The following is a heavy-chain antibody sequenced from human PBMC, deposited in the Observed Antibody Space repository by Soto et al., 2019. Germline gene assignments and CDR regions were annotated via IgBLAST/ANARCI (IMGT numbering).Heavy chain of an antibody. Sequence: QVQLVQSGAEVKKPGSSVKVSCKASGGTFSSDTISWVRQAPGQGLEWMGRIIPILGIANYAQKFQGRVTITADKSTSTAYMELSSLRSEDTAVYYCARDGRATYYYDSSGYLGYDYWGQGTLVTVSS. CDR2: IIPILGIA. J-gene: IGHJ4*02. D-gene: IGHD3-22*01. CDR1: GGTFSSDT. V-gene: IGHV1-69*08. CDR3: ARDGRATYYYDSSGYLGYDY.